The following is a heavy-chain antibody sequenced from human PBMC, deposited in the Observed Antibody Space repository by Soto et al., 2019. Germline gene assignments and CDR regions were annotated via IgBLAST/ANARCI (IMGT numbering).Heavy chain of an antibody. J-gene: IGHJ5*02. CDR1: GGSISSGGYY. V-gene: IGHV4-31*03. Sequence: PSETLSLTCTVSGGSISSGGYYWSWIRQHPGEGLEWIGYIYYSGSTYYNPSLKSRVTISVDTSKNQFSLKLSSVTAADTAVYYCARDLGYCSSTSCSDSYNWFDPWGQGTLVTVSS. CDR2: IYYSGST. CDR3: ARDLGYCSSTSCSDSYNWFDP. D-gene: IGHD2-2*01.